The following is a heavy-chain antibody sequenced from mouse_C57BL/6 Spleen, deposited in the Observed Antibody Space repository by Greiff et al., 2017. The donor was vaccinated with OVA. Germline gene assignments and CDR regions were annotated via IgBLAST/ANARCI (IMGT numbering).Heavy chain of an antibody. Sequence: EVMLVESGGGLVKPGGSLKLSCAASGFTFSDYGMHWVRQAPEKGLEWVAYISSGSSTIYYADTVKGRFTISRDNAKNTLYLQMTSLRSEDTAMYYCARTGDYAWFAYWGKGTLVTVSA. CDR3: ARTGDYAWFAY. J-gene: IGHJ3*01. CDR2: ISSGSSTI. V-gene: IGHV5-17*01. D-gene: IGHD2-4*01. CDR1: GFTFSDYG.